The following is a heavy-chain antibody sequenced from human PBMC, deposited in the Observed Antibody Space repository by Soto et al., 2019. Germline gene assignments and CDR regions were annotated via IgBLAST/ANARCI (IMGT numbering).Heavy chain of an antibody. CDR3: ASHRFGEFPFDY. Sequence: EVQLEQSGAEVKKPGESLRISCKGSGYSFTNYWITWVRQMPGKGLEWMGMIDPSDSYTTYSPSFQGNVTISADKSMSTAYLQWSSLRASDTAMYYCASHRFGEFPFDYWGQGTLVTVSS. D-gene: IGHD3-10*01. V-gene: IGHV5-10-1*01. CDR1: GYSFTNYW. CDR2: IDPSDSYT. J-gene: IGHJ4*02.